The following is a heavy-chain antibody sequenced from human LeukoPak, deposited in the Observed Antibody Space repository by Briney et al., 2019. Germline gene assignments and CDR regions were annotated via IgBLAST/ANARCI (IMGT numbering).Heavy chain of an antibody. CDR1: GSTSSSYS. V-gene: IGHV3-48*04. CDR3: ARTYYDILTGSYYFDY. Sequence: GGSRRFSWQAPGSTSSSYSMTWFRQAPGKGLEWVSYIISSSSTIYYADSVKGRFTISRDNAKNSLYLQMNSLRAEDTAVYYCARTYYDILTGSYYFDYWGQGTLVTVSS. D-gene: IGHD3-9*01. CDR2: IISSSSTI. J-gene: IGHJ4*02.